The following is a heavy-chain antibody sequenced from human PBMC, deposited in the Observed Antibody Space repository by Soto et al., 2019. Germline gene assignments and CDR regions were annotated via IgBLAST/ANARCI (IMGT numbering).Heavy chain of an antibody. CDR2: IYSGGST. V-gene: IGHV3-66*01. D-gene: IGHD5-18*01. J-gene: IGHJ4*02. CDR1: GFTVSSNY. CDR3: AREGSAMASPHYFDY. Sequence: GGSLRLSCAASGFTVSSNYMSWVRQAPGKGLEWVSVIYSGGSTYYADSVKGRFTISRDNSKNTLYLQMNSLRAEDTAVYYCAREGSAMASPHYFDYWGQGTLVTVSS.